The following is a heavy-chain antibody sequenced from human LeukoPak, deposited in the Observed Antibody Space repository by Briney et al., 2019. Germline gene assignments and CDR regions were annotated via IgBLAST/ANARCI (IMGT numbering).Heavy chain of an antibody. J-gene: IGHJ5*02. CDR2: IYYSGST. CDR3: ARDGVTRSGSYRWFDP. D-gene: IGHD1-26*01. Sequence: SETLSLTCTVSGYSISSGYYWGWIRQPPGKGLEWIGYIYYSGSTNYNPSLKSRVTISVDTSKNQFSLKLSSVTAADTAVYYCARDGVTRSGSYRWFDPWGQGTLVTVSS. V-gene: IGHV4-61*01. CDR1: GYSISSGYY.